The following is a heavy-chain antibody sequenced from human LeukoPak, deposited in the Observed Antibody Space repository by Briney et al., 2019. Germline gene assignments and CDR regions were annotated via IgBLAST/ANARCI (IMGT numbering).Heavy chain of an antibody. Sequence: GGSLRLSCAASGFTFISYWRHWFRQAPGKGLVGFSRINSDGSTTSYAASVKGRFTISRDTAKNTLYLQMNSLRAEDTAVYYCARGHHYYDSSAYYYWGQGTLVTVSS. J-gene: IGHJ4*02. V-gene: IGHV3-74*01. CDR1: GFTFISYW. D-gene: IGHD3-22*01. CDR2: INSDGSTT. CDR3: ARGHHYYDSSAYYY.